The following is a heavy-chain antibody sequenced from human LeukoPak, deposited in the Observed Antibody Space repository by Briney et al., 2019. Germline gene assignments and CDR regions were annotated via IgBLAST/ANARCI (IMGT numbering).Heavy chain of an antibody. CDR3: ARRDGYNDFDY. D-gene: IGHD5-24*01. Sequence: ASVKVSCKASGYTFINNWMHWVRQAPGQGLEWVGLINPSGGNTGYAQKFQGRVTITRNTSISTAYMELSSLRSEDTAVYYCARRDGYNDFDYWGQGTLVTVSS. J-gene: IGHJ4*02. CDR2: INPSGGNT. CDR1: GYTFINNW. V-gene: IGHV1-8*03.